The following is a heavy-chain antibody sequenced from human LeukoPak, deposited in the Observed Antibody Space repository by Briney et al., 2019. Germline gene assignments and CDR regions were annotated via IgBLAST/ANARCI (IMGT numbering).Heavy chain of an antibody. J-gene: IGHJ4*02. CDR1: GFTFTSYA. CDR3: ARGYSGYFYY. D-gene: IGHD5-12*01. Sequence: PGGSLRLSCAASGFTFTSYAVSWVRQAPGKGLEWVSGISGSGGNTYYADSVKGRFTISRDNAKNTLYLQMNSLRAEDTAVYYCARGYSGYFYYWGQGTLVTVSS. V-gene: IGHV3-23*01. CDR2: ISGSGGNT.